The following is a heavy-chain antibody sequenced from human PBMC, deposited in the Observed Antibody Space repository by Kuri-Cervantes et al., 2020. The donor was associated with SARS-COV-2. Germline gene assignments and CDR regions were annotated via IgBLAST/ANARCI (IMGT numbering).Heavy chain of an antibody. CDR3: AKEPAAIGYYYMDV. CDR2: ISSSSSYI. V-gene: IGHV3-11*06. J-gene: IGHJ6*03. CDR1: GFTFSDYY. D-gene: IGHD2-2*02. Sequence: LSLTCAASGFTFSDYYMSWIRQAPGKGLEWVSSISSSSSYIYYADSVKGRFTISRDNAKNSLYLQMNSLRAEDTAVYYCAKEPAAIGYYYMDVWGKGTTVTVSS.